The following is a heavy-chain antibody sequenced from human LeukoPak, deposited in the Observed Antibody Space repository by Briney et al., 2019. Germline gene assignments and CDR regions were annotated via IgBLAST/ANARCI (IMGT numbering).Heavy chain of an antibody. D-gene: IGHD3-22*01. V-gene: IGHV1-46*01. CDR3: ARGYYDSKGGHYFDY. J-gene: IGHJ4*02. CDR1: GYTFTSYY. CDR2: INPSGGST. Sequence: ASVKVSCKASGYTFTSYYMHWVRQAPGQGLEWMGIINPSGGSTSYAQKFQGRVTMTRDTSTSTVYMELSSLRSEDRAVYYCARGYYDSKGGHYFDYWGQGTLVTVSS.